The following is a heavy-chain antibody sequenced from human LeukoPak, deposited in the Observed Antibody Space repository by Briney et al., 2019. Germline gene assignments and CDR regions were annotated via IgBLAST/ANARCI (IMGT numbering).Heavy chain of an antibody. CDR2: IKEDGSEK. V-gene: IGHV3-7*04. CDR1: GFTFSSYW. J-gene: IGHJ1*01. Sequence: PGGSLRLSCAASGFTFSSYWMTRVRQAPGKGLERVANIKEDGSEKNYVDSVKGRFTISRDNAKNSLYLQMNSLRAEDTAVYYCARDLGYFQEWGQGTLVTVSS. CDR3: ARDLGYFQE.